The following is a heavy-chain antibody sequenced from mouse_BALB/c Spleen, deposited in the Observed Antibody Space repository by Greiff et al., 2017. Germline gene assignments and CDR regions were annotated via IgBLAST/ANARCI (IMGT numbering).Heavy chain of an antibody. CDR2: ISSGGSYT. D-gene: IGHD2-1*01. J-gene: IGHJ4*01. Sequence: EVQGVESGGGLVKPGGSLKLSCAASGFTFSSYAMSWVRQSPEKRLEWVAEISSGGSYTYYPDTVTGRFTISRDNAKNTLYLEMSSLRSEDTAMYYCARDSDGNYAMDYWGQGTSVTVSS. V-gene: IGHV5-9-4*01. CDR3: ARDSDGNYAMDY. CDR1: GFTFSSYA.